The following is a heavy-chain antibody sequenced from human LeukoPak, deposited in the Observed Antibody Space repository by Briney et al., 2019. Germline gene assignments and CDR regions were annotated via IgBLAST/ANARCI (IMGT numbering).Heavy chain of an antibody. D-gene: IGHD1-1*01. V-gene: IGHV4-34*01. CDR1: GGSFSGYY. CDR3: ARTGTTAALAFFDY. Sequence: SETLSLTCAVYGGSFSGYYWSWIRQPPGKGLEWIGEINHSGSTNYNPSLKSRVTISINTSKNQFSLKLSSVTAADTAVYYCARTGTTAALAFFDYWGQGTLVTVSS. J-gene: IGHJ4*02. CDR2: INHSGST.